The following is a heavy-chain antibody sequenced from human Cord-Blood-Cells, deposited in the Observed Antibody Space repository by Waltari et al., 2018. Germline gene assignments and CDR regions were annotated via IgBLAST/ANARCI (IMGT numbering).Heavy chain of an antibody. CDR3: AKDVSITIFGVVSGMDV. CDR1: GFPFSSYG. V-gene: IGHV3-30*18. Sequence: QVQLVESGGGVVQPGRSLRLACAASGFPFSSYGMHWVRQAPAKGLGWVADISYDGSNKYYADSVKGRFTISRDNSKNTLYLQMNSLRAEDTAVYYCAKDVSITIFGVVSGMDVWGQGTTVTVSS. J-gene: IGHJ6*02. D-gene: IGHD3-3*01. CDR2: ISYDGSNK.